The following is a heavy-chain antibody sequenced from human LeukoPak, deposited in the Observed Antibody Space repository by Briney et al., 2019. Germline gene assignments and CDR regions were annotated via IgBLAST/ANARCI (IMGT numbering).Heavy chain of an antibody. CDR3: ARADYYDSSGYSFDY. CDR1: GGTFSSYA. J-gene: IGHJ4*02. CDR2: IIPIFVIA. D-gene: IGHD3-22*01. V-gene: IGHV1-69*04. Sequence: ASVKVSCRASGGTFSSYAISWVRQAPGQGLEWMGRIIPIFVIANYAQKFQGRVTITADKSTSTAYMELSSLRSEDTAVYYCARADYYDSSGYSFDYWGQGTLVTVSS.